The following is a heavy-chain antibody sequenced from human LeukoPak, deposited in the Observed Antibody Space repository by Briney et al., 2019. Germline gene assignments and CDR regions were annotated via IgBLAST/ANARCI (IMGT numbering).Heavy chain of an antibody. CDR3: ARVGYCTHGVCYSMDV. J-gene: IGHJ6*03. V-gene: IGHV1-18*01. Sequence: GASVKVSCKASGYTFTSYGISWVRQAPGQGLEWMGWISAYNGNTNYAQKLQGRVTMTRDASISTAYMELSRLRSDDTAVYYCARVGYCTHGVCYSMDVWGKGTTVTVSS. D-gene: IGHD2-8*01. CDR1: GYTFTSYG. CDR2: ISAYNGNT.